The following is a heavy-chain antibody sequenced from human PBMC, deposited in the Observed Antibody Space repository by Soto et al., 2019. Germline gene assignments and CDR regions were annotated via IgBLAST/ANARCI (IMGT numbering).Heavy chain of an antibody. CDR2: ISSSGYI. V-gene: IGHV3-21*01. D-gene: IGHD2-15*01. J-gene: IGHJ6*02. CDR3: ARDCSGGSCYPGMDV. CDR1: GFNFNSYT. Sequence: EVQLVESGGGLVKPGGSLSLSCAASGFNFNSYTINWVRQAPGKRLEWLSSISSSGYIFSTDSVRGRFTISRDNAKNSVYLQINRLRAEDAAVYFFARDCSGGSCYPGMDVWGQGTTVTVSS.